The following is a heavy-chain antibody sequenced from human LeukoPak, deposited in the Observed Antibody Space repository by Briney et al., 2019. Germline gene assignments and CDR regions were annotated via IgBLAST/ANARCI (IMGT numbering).Heavy chain of an antibody. Sequence: SQTLSLTCTFSGGSISSGGYYWSWIRQHPGKGLEWIGYIYYSGSTYYNPSPKSRVTISVDTSKTQFSLKLSSVTAADTAVYYCARDNLDVGSFDHWGQGTLVTVSS. J-gene: IGHJ4*02. CDR2: IYYSGST. D-gene: IGHD1-20*01. CDR3: ARDNLDVGSFDH. CDR1: GGSISSGGYY. V-gene: IGHV4-31*03.